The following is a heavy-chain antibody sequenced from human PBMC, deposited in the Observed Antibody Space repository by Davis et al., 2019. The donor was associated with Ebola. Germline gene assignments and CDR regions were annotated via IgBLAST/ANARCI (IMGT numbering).Heavy chain of an antibody. D-gene: IGHD6-19*01. Sequence: SETLSLTSTVSAGSISSSSYYWGWLRPPPGKGLAWITYMFYSRTTNYNPSLQSRVIISVDTSKNQFSLKLSSVTAAGTAVYYCARVYSSCWYGWFDPWGPGTLVTVSA. CDR2: MFYSRTT. J-gene: IGHJ5*02. V-gene: IGHV4-61*05. CDR1: AGSISSSSYY. CDR3: ARVYSSCWYGWFDP.